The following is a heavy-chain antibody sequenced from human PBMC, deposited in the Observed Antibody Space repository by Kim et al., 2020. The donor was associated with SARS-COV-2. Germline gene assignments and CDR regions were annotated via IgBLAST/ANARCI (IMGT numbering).Heavy chain of an antibody. CDR3: ARPFGPYFDY. Sequence: GNTNYAQKLQGRVTMTTDTSTSTAYMGLRSLRSDDTAVYYCARPFGPYFDYWGQGTLVTVSS. D-gene: IGHD3-16*01. V-gene: IGHV1-18*01. J-gene: IGHJ4*02. CDR2: GNT.